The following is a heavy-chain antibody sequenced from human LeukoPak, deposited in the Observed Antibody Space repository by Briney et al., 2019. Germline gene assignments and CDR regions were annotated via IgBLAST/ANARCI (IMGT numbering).Heavy chain of an antibody. CDR1: GFTFDDYA. V-gene: IGHV3-9*01. J-gene: IGHJ4*02. CDR3: AKDMRYDSSGYSFDY. Sequence: GGSLRLSCAASGFTFDDYAMHWVRQAPGKGLEWVSGISWNSGSIGYADSVKGRFTISRDNAKNSLYLQMNSPRAEDTALYYCAKDMRYDSSGYSFDYWGQGTLVTVSS. CDR2: ISWNSGSI. D-gene: IGHD3-22*01.